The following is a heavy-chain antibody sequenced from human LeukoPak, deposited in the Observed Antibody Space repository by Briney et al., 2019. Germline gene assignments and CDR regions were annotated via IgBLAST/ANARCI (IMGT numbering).Heavy chain of an antibody. V-gene: IGHV3-30*18. J-gene: IGHJ6*02. CDR2: ISYAESNK. CDR1: GFTFSNFC. Sequence: GGSLRLSCAAHGFTFSNFCMHWVRQAPGKGLEWVAFISYAESNKFYADSVKGRFTISRDNSKNTLSLHVNSLRTEDTAVYYCAKASGEAYYYEMDVWGQGTTVTVSS. D-gene: IGHD2-15*01. CDR3: AKASGEAYYYEMDV.